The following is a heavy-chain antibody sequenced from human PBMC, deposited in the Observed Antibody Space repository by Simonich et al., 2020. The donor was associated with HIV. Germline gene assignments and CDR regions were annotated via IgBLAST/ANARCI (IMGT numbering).Heavy chain of an antibody. D-gene: IGHD2-8*01. V-gene: IGHV1-2*06. CDR2: INPNSGGT. J-gene: IGHJ6*03. Sequence: QVQLVQSGAEVKKPGASVKVSCKASGYTFTGYYMHWVQQAPGQGLEWMGRINPNSGGTNYAQKFQGRVTMTRDTTISTAYMELSRLRSDDTAVYYFARDRGYCASGVCYHYYMDVWGRGTTVTVSS. CDR3: ARDRGYCASGVCYHYYMDV. CDR1: GYTFTGYY.